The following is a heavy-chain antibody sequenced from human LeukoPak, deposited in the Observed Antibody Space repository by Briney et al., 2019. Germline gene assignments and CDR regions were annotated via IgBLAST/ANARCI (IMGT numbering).Heavy chain of an antibody. V-gene: IGHV1-2*02. D-gene: IGHD4-17*01. Sequence: ASVKVSCKASGYTFTDYYMHWVRQAPGQGLEWMGWINPNSGGTNYAQKFQGRVTMTRDTSISTAFMELSRLRSDDTAVYHCARGSMTTVTTGGNPFDSWGQGTLVTVSS. CDR1: GYTFTDYY. J-gene: IGHJ5*01. CDR2: INPNSGGT. CDR3: ARGSMTTVTTGGNPFDS.